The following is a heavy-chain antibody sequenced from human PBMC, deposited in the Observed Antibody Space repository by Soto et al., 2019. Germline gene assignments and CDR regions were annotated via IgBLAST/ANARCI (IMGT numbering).Heavy chain of an antibody. J-gene: IGHJ6*02. CDR2: ISGSGGSI. CDR3: VKGYWKGDV. CDR1: GFTFSTYA. D-gene: IGHD1-1*01. Sequence: EVQLLESGGGLVQPGGSLRLSCAASGFTFSTYAMNWVRQAPGNGLEWVSAISGSGGSIHYADSVKGRFTISRDNSKNTLYLHMNSLRDKDTAVYHHVKGYWKGDVWGQGTTVTVSS. V-gene: IGHV3-23*01.